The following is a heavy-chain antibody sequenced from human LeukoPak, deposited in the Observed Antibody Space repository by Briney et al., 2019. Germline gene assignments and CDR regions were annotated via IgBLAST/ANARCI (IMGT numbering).Heavy chain of an antibody. V-gene: IGHV3-33*01. Sequence: GGSLRLSCAASGSIFGSYGMHWVRQAPGKGLEWVAVIWYDGSKEFYADSVKGRFTISRDNSKNRLSLQMNSLRAEDTAMYYCVGASAEGYFDSWGQGTLVTVSA. CDR1: GSIFGSYG. CDR2: IWYDGSKE. J-gene: IGHJ4*02. CDR3: VGASAEGYFDS. D-gene: IGHD2-2*01.